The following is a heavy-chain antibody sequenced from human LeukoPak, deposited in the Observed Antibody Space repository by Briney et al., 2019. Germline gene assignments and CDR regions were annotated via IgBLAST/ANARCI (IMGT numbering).Heavy chain of an antibody. V-gene: IGHV1-8*01. D-gene: IGHD3-22*01. Sequence: ASVKVSCKASGYTFTSYDINWVRQATGQGLEWMGWMNPNSGNTGYAQKFQGRVTMTRNTSISTAYTELSSLRSEDTAVYYCARVGGDYYDSSGYSVWGQGTLLTVSS. CDR1: GYTFTSYD. CDR2: MNPNSGNT. CDR3: ARVGGDYYDSSGYSV. J-gene: IGHJ4*02.